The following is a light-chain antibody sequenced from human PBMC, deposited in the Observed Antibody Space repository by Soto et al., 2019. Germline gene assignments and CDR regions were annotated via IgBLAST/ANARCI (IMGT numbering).Light chain of an antibody. V-gene: IGKV1-17*01. J-gene: IGKJ4*01. CDR2: VAS. CDR3: QQYDSYSPLT. Sequence: DIQMTQSPSSLSASVGDRVTITCRASQAIRNDLAWYQQKPGKAPERLIYVASSLQSGVPSRFSGSGSGTEFSLAITSLQPEDFATYYCQQYDSYSPLTFGGGTKVDIK. CDR1: QAIRND.